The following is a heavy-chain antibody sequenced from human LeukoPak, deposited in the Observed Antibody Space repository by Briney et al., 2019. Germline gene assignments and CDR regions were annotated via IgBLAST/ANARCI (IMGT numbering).Heavy chain of an antibody. Sequence: GASVKVSCKASGYTFTSYYMHWVRQAPGQGLEWMGRIIPILGIANYAQKFQGRVTITADKSTSTAYMELSSLRSEDTAVYYCARDVVPQFCTNGVCDRGGFDYWGQGTLVTVSS. V-gene: IGHV1-69*04. J-gene: IGHJ4*02. CDR2: IIPILGIA. CDR3: ARDVVPQFCTNGVCDRGGFDY. D-gene: IGHD2-8*01. CDR1: GYTFTSYY.